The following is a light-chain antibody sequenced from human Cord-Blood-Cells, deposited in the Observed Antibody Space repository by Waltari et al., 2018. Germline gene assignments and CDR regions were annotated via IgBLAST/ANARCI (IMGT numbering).Light chain of an antibody. J-gene: IGLJ3*02. CDR1: SSNIGNNA. Sequence: QSVLTQPPSVSEAPRQRVTISCSGSSSNIGNNAVNWYQQLPGKAPKLLIYYDDLLPSGVFDLFSGSKSRTSHSLPIRGLQSQDEADYYCAAWDDSLNGWVFGGGTKLTVL. CDR2: YDD. V-gene: IGLV1-36*01. CDR3: AAWDDSLNGWV.